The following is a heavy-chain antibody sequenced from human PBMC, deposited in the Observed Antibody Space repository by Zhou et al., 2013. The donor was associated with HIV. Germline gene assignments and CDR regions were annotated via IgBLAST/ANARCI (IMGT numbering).Heavy chain of an antibody. CDR1: GGSFSRFA. D-gene: IGHD3-3*01. Sequence: QVILVQSGAEVRKPGSSVKVSCKASGGSFSRFAVNWVRQAPGKGLQWMGGIMPIFDSPHYAQNFQGRLTITTDDSSATIYMELSSLTSDDTAIYYCARPGSPENFSSGYVFDYWGQGTLVTVSS. CDR3: ARPGSPENFSSGYVFDY. CDR2: IMPIFDSP. V-gene: IGHV1-69*01. J-gene: IGHJ4*02.